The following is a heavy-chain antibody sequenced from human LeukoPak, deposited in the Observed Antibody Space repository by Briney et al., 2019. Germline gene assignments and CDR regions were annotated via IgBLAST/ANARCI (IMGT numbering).Heavy chain of an antibody. Sequence: GGSLRLSCAASGFPFSTYNMNWVRQAPGKGVEWVAYITISTTLIYYADTVKGRFTISRDNSKNTLYLRINSLRADDTAVYYCAKSYKVIVEGYKSGYYFDYWGQGTLVTVSS. J-gene: IGHJ4*02. CDR1: GFPFSTYN. CDR2: ITISTTLI. D-gene: IGHD3-22*01. V-gene: IGHV3-48*01. CDR3: AKSYKVIVEGYKSGYYFDY.